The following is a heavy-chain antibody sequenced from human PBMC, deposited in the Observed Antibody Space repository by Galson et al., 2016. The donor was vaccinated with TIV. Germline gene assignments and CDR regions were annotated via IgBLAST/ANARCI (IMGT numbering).Heavy chain of an antibody. Sequence: SLRLSCAASGFTLSSYGMHWVRQAPGKGLEWVAFLRYDGSNKYYGDSVKGRFTISRDNSKNTLYLQMNSLRAEDTAVYYCTKDSSVSVVVTAKGFDYWGQGTLVTVSS. D-gene: IGHD2-21*02. CDR1: GFTLSSYG. CDR2: LRYDGSNK. V-gene: IGHV3-30*02. CDR3: TKDSSVSVVVTAKGFDY. J-gene: IGHJ4*02.